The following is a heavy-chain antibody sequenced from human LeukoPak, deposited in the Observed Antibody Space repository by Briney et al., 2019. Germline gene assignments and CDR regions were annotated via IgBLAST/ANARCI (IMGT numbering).Heavy chain of an antibody. D-gene: IGHD2-2*01. CDR1: GFTFSSYA. CDR3: ARDKTLVVVPAAVSYYYYGMDV. CDR2: ISGSGGST. J-gene: IGHJ6*02. V-gene: IGHV3-23*01. Sequence: GGFLRLSCTASGFTFSSYAMSWVRQAPGKGLEWVSAISGSGGSTYYADSVKGRFTISRDNAKNSLYLQMNSLRAEDTAVYYCARDKTLVVVPAAVSYYYYGMDVWGQGTTVTVSS.